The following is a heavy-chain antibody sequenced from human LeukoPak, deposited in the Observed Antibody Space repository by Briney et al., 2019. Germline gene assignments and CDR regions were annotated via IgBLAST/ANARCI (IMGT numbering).Heavy chain of an antibody. CDR2: ISAYNRNT. CDR1: GYTFTSYD. CDR3: ARISPRCTNGVCRYYFDY. Sequence: ASVKVSCKASGYTFTSYDISWVRQAPGQGLEWMGWISAYNRNTNCAQKFQGRVTMTRDTSISTAYMELSRLRSDDTAVYYCARISPRCTNGVCRYYFDYWGQGTLVTVSS. J-gene: IGHJ4*02. V-gene: IGHV1-18*01. D-gene: IGHD2-8*01.